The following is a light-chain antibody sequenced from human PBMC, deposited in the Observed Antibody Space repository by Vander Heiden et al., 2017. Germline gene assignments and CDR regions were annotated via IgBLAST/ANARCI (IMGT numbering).Light chain of an antibody. CDR2: LAS. J-gene: IGKJ1*01. Sequence: DIQMTQSPSTLSASVGDRVTMTCRASEYINTWLAWSQKKPGKAPKVVLSLASNLDRGVPSRFSGSGSGTEFTLTISSLQPEDFATYYCQQYKFFPWTFGQGTKVDI. CDR3: QQYKFFPWT. CDR1: EYINTW. V-gene: IGKV1-5*03.